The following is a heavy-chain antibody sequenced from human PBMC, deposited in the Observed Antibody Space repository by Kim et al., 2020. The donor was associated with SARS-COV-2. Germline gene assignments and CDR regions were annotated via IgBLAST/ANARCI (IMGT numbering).Heavy chain of an antibody. CDR3: ARDPFGYGSSDY. V-gene: IGHV3-48*02. CDR2: ISSSSSTM. Sequence: GGSLRLSCAASGFTFSSYSMNWVRQAPGKGLDRVSYISSSSSTMYYADSVKGRFTISRDNAKNSLYLQMNSLGDEDTAVYYCARDPFGYGSSDYWGQGTLVTVSS. J-gene: IGHJ4*02. CDR1: GFTFSSYS. D-gene: IGHD6-6*01.